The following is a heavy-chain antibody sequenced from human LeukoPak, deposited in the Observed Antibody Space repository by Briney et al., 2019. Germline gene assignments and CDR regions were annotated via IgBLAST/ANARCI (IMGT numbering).Heavy chain of an antibody. CDR1: GYTFTSYG. CDR3: ARGRIVGAPRGAFDI. J-gene: IGHJ3*02. D-gene: IGHD1-26*01. Sequence: ASVKVSCKASGYTFTSYGISWVRQAPGQGLEWMGWISAYNGNTNYAQKLQGRVTMTTDTSTSTAYMELRSLRSEDTAVYYCARGRIVGAPRGAFDIWGQGTMVTVSS. V-gene: IGHV1-18*01. CDR2: ISAYNGNT.